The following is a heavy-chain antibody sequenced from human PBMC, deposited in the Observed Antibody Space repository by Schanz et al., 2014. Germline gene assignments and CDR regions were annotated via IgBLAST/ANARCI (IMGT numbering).Heavy chain of an antibody. CDR1: GLNFDYYG. V-gene: IGHV3-33*01. D-gene: IGHD3-10*01. CDR2: IGYDGSEK. CDR3: ARGPSPIQGVPMDF. J-gene: IGHJ4*02. Sequence: QVQLVESGGGVVQPGRSLRLSCATSGLNFDYYGMNWVRQAPGKGLEWVANIGYDGSEKYYVDSVKGRFTISRDNSKDTLYLQMSGLTPEDTAVYYCARGPSPIQGVPMDFWGQGTLVTVS.